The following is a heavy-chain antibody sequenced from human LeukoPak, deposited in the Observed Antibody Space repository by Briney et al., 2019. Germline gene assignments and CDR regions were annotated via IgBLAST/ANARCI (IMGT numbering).Heavy chain of an antibody. CDR1: GYTFTGYY. V-gene: IGHV1-2*02. J-gene: IGHJ4*02. CDR2: INPNSGGT. CDR3: LGHSSGYFPVDY. Sequence: ASVKVSCKASGYTFTGYYIQWMRQAPGQGLEWMGWINPNSGGTNYAQKFQGRVTMTRDTSISTAYMELSRLRSGDTAVYYCLGHSSGYFPVDYWGQGTLVTVSS. D-gene: IGHD3-22*01.